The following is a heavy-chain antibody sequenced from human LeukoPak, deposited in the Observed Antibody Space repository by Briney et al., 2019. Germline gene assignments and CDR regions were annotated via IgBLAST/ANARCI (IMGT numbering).Heavy chain of an antibody. CDR2: IYHSGST. CDR1: GGSISSSNW. D-gene: IGHD5-12*01. Sequence: SETLSLTCAVSGGSISSSNWWSWVRQPPGKGLEWFGEIYHSGSTNYNPSLKSRVTISVDKSKNQFSLKLSSVTAADTAVYYCARGLNSGYDWNWFDPWGQGTLVTVSS. V-gene: IGHV4-4*02. CDR3: ARGLNSGYDWNWFDP. J-gene: IGHJ5*02.